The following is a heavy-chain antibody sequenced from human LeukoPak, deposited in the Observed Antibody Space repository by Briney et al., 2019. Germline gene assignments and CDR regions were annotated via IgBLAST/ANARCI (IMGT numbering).Heavy chain of an antibody. CDR1: GGSFSGYY. D-gene: IGHD3-9*01. CDR2: INHSGST. V-gene: IGHV4-34*01. Sequence: SETLSLTCAVYGGSFSGYYWSWIRQPPGKGLEWIGEINHSGSTNYNPSLKSRVTISVDTSKNQFSLKLSSVTAADTAVYYCARGLPLRYFDWFYYYYYGMDVWGQGTTVTVSS. CDR3: ARGLPLRYFDWFYYYYYGMDV. J-gene: IGHJ6*02.